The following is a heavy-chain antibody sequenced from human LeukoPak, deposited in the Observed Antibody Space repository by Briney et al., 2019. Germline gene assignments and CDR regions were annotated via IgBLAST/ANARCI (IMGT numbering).Heavy chain of an antibody. D-gene: IGHD5-18*01. J-gene: IGHJ5*02. CDR3: ARDRRGTAMARDWFDP. Sequence: ASVKVSCKASGYTFTDYYMHWVRQAPGQGLEWMGWINPNSGGTNYAQKFQGRVTMTRDTSISTAYMELSRLRSDDTAVYYCARDRRGTAMARDWFDPWGQGTLVTVSS. CDR1: GYTFTDYY. CDR2: INPNSGGT. V-gene: IGHV1-2*02.